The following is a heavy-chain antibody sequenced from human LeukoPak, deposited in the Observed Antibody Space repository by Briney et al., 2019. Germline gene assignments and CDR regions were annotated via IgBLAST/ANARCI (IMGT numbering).Heavy chain of an antibody. V-gene: IGHV1-69*13. CDR3: ARGHWGSPYFFDY. CDR2: IIPIFGTT. CDR1: GGTFSSDA. D-gene: IGHD7-27*01. J-gene: IGHJ4*02. Sequence: ASVKVSCKASGGTFSSDAISWVRQAPGQGLEWMGGIIPIFGTTIYAQKFQGRVTITADESTSTAYMELSSLRSEDTAVYYCARGHWGSPYFFDYWGQGTLVTVSS.